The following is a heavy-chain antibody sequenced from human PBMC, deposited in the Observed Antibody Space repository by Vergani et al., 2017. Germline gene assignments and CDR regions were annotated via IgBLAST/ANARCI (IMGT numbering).Heavy chain of an antibody. CDR1: RFSLSPILVG. J-gene: IGHJ5*02. V-gene: IGHV2-5*02. CDR2: IYLDDDK. CDR3: AHPRGNWFDP. Sequence: QITLKESGPTLVKPTHPLPLPSTFSRFSLSPILVGVGWIRQPPGTSLAGLALIYLDDDKRYSPSLKSRLTITKSTSKNQVVLTVTNMDPVDTATYYCAHPRGNWFDPWGQGTLVTVSS.